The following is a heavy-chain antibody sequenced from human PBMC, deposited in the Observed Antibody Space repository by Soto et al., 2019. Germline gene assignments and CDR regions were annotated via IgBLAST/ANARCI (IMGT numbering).Heavy chain of an antibody. CDR3: ARETYSSSWYSGNWFDP. Sequence: QLQLQESGSGLVKPSQTLSLTCAVSGGSISSGGYSWSWIRQPPGKGLEWIGYIYHSGSTYYNPSLKSRVTISVDRSKNQFSLKLSSVTAADTAVYYCARETYSSSWYSGNWFDPWGQGTLVTVSS. J-gene: IGHJ5*02. CDR2: IYHSGST. D-gene: IGHD6-13*01. CDR1: GGSISSGGYS. V-gene: IGHV4-30-2*01.